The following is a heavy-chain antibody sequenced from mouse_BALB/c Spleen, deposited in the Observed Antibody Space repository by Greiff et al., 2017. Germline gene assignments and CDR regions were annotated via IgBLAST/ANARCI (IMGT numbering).Heavy chain of an antibody. CDR3: ARRTETGYLDY. CDR1: GYNFTSYW. CDR2: IYPGSGST. Sequence: QVQLQQPGAELVKPGTSVKLSCKASGYNFTSYWINWVKLRPGQGLEWIGDIYPGSGSTNYNEKFKSKATLPVDTSSSTAYMQLSSLASEDSALYYCARRTETGYLDYWGQGTTLTVSS. J-gene: IGHJ2*01. V-gene: IGHV1-55*01.